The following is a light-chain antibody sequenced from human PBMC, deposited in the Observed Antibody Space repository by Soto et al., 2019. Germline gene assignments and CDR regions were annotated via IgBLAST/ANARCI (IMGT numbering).Light chain of an antibody. CDR2: GAS. CDR1: QSISSSF. CDR3: QLYGTSPVT. V-gene: IGKV3-20*01. J-gene: IGKJ2*01. Sequence: EIVLTQSPGTLSLSPGERAALSCRASQSISSSFLAWYQHKPGQAPRLLIHGASSRATGIPDRFSGSGSGTDSTLTISRLDPEDFAVYYCQLYGTSPVTFGQGTKVEIK.